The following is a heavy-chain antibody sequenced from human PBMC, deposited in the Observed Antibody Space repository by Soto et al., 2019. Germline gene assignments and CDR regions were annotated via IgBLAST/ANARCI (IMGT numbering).Heavy chain of an antibody. CDR2: IYYSGST. CDR1: GGSISSSSYY. Sequence: PSETLSLTCTVSGGSISSSSYYWGWIRQPPGKGLEWIGSIYYSGSTYYNPSLKSRVTISVDTSKNQFSLKLSSVTAADTAVYYCARRPEIYGDYGWFDPWGQGTLVTVSS. V-gene: IGHV4-39*01. D-gene: IGHD4-17*01. J-gene: IGHJ5*02. CDR3: ARRPEIYGDYGWFDP.